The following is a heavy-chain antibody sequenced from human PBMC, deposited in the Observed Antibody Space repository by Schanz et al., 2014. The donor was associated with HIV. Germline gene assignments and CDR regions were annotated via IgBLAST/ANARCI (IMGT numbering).Heavy chain of an antibody. CDR1: GGSISSGDYY. D-gene: IGHD5-12*01. Sequence: QVQLQESGPGLVKPSQTLSLTCTVSGGSISSGDYYWSWIRQPPGKGLEWIGYIYYTGSTYYSPSLKSRVPISLDKSKNQFSLKLDSVTAADTAVYYCARAKWPPRNRHFDFWGQGNLVTVS. V-gene: IGHV4-30-4*01. J-gene: IGHJ4*02. CDR2: IYYTGST. CDR3: ARAKWPPRNRHFDF.